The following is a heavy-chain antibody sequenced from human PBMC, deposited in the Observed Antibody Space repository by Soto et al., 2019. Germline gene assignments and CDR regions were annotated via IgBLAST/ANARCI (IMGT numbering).Heavy chain of an antibody. V-gene: IGHV3-33*01. J-gene: IGHJ4*02. CDR2: IWYDGSNK. CDR1: GFTFSSYG. Sequence: GGSLRLSCAASGFTFSSYGMHWVRQAPGKGLEWVAVIWYDGSNKYYADSVKGRFTISRDNSKNTLYLQMNSLRAEDTAVYYCAREHHPYSSGWDGGYWGQGTLVTVSS. D-gene: IGHD6-19*01. CDR3: AREHHPYSSGWDGGY.